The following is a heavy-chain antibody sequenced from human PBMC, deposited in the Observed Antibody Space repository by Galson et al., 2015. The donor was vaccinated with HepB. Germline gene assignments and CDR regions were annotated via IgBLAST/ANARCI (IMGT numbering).Heavy chain of an antibody. CDR1: GFTFSSYT. J-gene: IGHJ4*02. CDR3: AKDVKPNDY. CDR2: ISGSAGST. V-gene: IGHV3-23*01. Sequence: SLRLYCAASGFTFSSYTMSWVCQAPGKGLEWVSGISGSAGSTYYADSVKGRFTISRDNSKNTLYLQMNSLRAEDTAVYYCAKDVKPNDYWGQGTLVTVSS. D-gene: IGHD3-16*02.